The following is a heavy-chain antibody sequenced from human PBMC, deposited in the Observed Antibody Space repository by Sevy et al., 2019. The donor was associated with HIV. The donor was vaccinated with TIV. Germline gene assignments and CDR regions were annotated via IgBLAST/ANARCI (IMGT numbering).Heavy chain of an antibody. CDR2: ISSSGSTI. CDR3: ARDLDIVVVPAAHRYYYGMDV. Sequence: GGSLILSCAASGFTFSDYYMSWIRQAPGKGLEWVSYISSSGSTIYYADSVKGRFTISRDNAKNSLYLQMNSLRAEDTAVYYCARDLDIVVVPAAHRYYYGMDVWAKGPRSPSP. V-gene: IGHV3-11*01. CDR1: GFTFSDYY. D-gene: IGHD2-2*01. J-gene: IGHJ6*02.